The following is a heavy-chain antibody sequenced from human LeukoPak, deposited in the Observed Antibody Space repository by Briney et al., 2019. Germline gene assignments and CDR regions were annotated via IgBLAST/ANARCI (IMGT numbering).Heavy chain of an antibody. Sequence: PGGSLRLSCAASGFTFSSYGMHWVRQAPGKGLEWVAFIRYDGSNKYYADSVKGRFTISRDNSKNTLHLQMNSLRAEDTAVYYCAKDGHPYTIFGVGFDYWGQGTLVTVSS. CDR2: IRYDGSNK. J-gene: IGHJ4*02. V-gene: IGHV3-30*02. D-gene: IGHD3-3*01. CDR3: AKDGHPYTIFGVGFDY. CDR1: GFTFSSYG.